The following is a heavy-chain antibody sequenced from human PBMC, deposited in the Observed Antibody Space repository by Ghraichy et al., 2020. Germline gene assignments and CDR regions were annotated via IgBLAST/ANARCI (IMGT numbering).Heavy chain of an antibody. V-gene: IGHV3-15*04. D-gene: IGHD5-12*01. J-gene: IGHJ4*02. CDR3: ATHRAYSAYGLLDY. CDR1: GFIFTNAW. Sequence: GESLNISCATSGFIFTNAWMSWVRQAPGKGLEWVGRIERKIDGGTSDYGAPVKGRFTISRDDSKSTMYLQMNSLDTEDTAVYYCATHRAYSAYGLLDYWGQGNLVIVS. CDR2: IERKIDGGTS.